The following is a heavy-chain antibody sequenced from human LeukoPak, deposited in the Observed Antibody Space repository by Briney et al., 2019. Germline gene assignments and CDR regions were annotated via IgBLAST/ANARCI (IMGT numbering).Heavy chain of an antibody. D-gene: IGHD6-13*01. CDR2: INHSGST. V-gene: IGHV4-34*01. Sequence: PSETLSLTCAVYGGSFSGYYWSWIRQPPGKGLEWIGEINHSGSTNYNPSLKSRVTISVDASKNQFSLKLSSVTAADTAVYYCARDDGRIAAAGTEVIDYWGQGTLVTVSS. J-gene: IGHJ4*02. CDR3: ARDDGRIAAAGTEVIDY. CDR1: GGSFSGYY.